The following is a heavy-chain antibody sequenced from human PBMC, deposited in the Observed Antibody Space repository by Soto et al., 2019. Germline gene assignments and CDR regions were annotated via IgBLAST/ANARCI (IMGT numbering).Heavy chain of an antibody. D-gene: IGHD2-15*01. V-gene: IGHV4-38-2*01. J-gene: IGHJ4*02. CDR2: MYHGGFS. CDR1: GYAINSGYY. Sequence: SETLSLTCGVSGYAINSGYYWGWIRQSPGKGLEWIGNMYHGGFSYYNPSLKGRVTISVDTWKNRFSLNLRSVTAADTAVYYCARTVVVVVSNVTAYFDYWGQGMLVTVST. CDR3: ARTVVVVVSNVTAYFDY.